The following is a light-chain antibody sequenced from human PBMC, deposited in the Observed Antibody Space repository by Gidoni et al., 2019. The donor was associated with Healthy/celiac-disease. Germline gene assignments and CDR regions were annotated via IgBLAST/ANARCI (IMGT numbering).Light chain of an antibody. J-gene: IGKJ2*01. CDR1: QSISSW. V-gene: IGKV1-5*03. Sequence: DIQMTQSPSTLSASVGDRVTITGRASQSISSWLAWYQQKPGKAPKLLIYKASSLESGVPSRFSGSGSGTECTLTISSLQPDDFATYYCQQYNSYSYTCXHGTKLEIK. CDR3: QQYNSYSYT. CDR2: KAS.